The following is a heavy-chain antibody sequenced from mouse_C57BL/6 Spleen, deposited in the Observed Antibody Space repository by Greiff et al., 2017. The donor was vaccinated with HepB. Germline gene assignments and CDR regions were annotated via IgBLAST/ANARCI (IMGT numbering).Heavy chain of an antibody. D-gene: IGHD2-12*01. CDR3: ARMVLYQRGYAMDY. CDR1: GFSLTSYA. V-gene: IGHV2-9-1*01. CDR2: IWTGGGT. J-gene: IGHJ4*01. Sequence: VQGVESGPGLVAPSQSLSITCTVSGFSLTSYAISWVRQPPGKGLEWLGVIWTGGGTNYNSALKSRLSISKDNSKSQVFLKMNSLQTDDTARYYCARMVLYQRGYAMDYWGQGTSVTVSS.